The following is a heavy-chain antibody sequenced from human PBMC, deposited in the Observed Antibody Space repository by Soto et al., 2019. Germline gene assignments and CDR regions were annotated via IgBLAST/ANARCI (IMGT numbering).Heavy chain of an antibody. V-gene: IGHV1-18*04. D-gene: IGHD6-6*01. Sequence: ASVKVSCKASGYTFTSYGISWVRQAPGQGLEWMGWISAYNGNTNDAQKLQGRVTMTTDASTSTAYMELRSLRSDDTAVYYCARGAARRPDYYYYGMDVWGQGTTVTVSS. CDR3: ARGAARRPDYYYYGMDV. CDR2: ISAYNGNT. J-gene: IGHJ6*02. CDR1: GYTFTSYG.